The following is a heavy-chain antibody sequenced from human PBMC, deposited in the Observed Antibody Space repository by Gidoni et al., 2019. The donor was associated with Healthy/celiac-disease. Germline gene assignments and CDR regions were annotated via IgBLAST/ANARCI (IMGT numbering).Heavy chain of an antibody. V-gene: IGHV3-53*01. CDR2: IDSGGST. J-gene: IGHJ4*02. CDR3: ARGLAGYSSSWYFN. CDR1: GFTVSSNY. Sequence: EVQLVESGGGLIHPGGSLRLSCAASGFTVSSNYMSWVRQAPGKGLEWVSVIDSGGSTTYADSVKGRFTISRDNSKNTLELQMNSLRAEDTAVYYCARGLAGYSSSWYFNWGQGTLVTVSS. D-gene: IGHD6-13*01.